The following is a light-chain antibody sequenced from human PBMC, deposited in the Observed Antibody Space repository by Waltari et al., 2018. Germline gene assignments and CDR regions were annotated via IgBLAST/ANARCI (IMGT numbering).Light chain of an antibody. CDR3: QQYHDWPRT. CDR2: DAS. J-gene: IGKJ1*01. V-gene: IGKV3-15*01. Sequence: EILLTQSPATLSVSPGDRATLFCRASQRLRRDLAWYQQKPGQAPRLLVYDASTREVGVPDRFSGSGSRTEFTLTISSLQPEDSAVYYCQQYHDWPRTFGQGTKVEIK. CDR1: QRLRRD.